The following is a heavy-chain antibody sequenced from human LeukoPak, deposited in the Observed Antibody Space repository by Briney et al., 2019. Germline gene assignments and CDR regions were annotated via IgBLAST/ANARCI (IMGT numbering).Heavy chain of an antibody. CDR3: VKHISTDTGYFDS. Sequence: SETLSLTCTVSGGSSNSHSYYWGWIRQPPGKGLEWIGSVYYDGTSYSYPSLQIRAAVFVDKSRDQFSLELSFVTAADTALYYCVKHISTDTGYFDSCGRGILVSVSS. CDR2: VYYDGTS. V-gene: IGHV4-39*01. CDR1: GGSSNSHSYY. J-gene: IGHJ4*02. D-gene: IGHD4-11*01.